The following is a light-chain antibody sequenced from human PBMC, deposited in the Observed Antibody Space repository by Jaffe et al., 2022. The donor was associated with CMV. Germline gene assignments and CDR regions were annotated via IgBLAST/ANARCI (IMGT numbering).Light chain of an antibody. CDR1: QSIISY. CDR3: QQSYSTHPFT. V-gene: IGKV1-39*01. CDR2: AAS. Sequence: DIQMTQSPSSLSASVGDRVTITCRASQSIISYLNWYQQKPGKAPNLLIYAASSLQSGVPSRFSGSGSGTDFTLTISSLQPEDFATYYCQQSYSTHPFTFGPGTKVDIK. J-gene: IGKJ3*01.